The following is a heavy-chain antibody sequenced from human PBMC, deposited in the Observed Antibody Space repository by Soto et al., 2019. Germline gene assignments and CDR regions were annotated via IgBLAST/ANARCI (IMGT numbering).Heavy chain of an antibody. Sequence: SQTLSLTCAISGDSVSSNSAAWNWIRQSPSRGLEWLGRTYYRSKWYNDYAVSVKSRITINPDTSKNQFSLQLNSVTPEDTAVYYCARDGYCSSTSCYPYYYYGMDVWGQGXTVTVYS. CDR1: GDSVSSNSAA. J-gene: IGHJ6*02. CDR3: ARDGYCSSTSCYPYYYYGMDV. CDR2: TYYRSKWYN. D-gene: IGHD2-2*03. V-gene: IGHV6-1*01.